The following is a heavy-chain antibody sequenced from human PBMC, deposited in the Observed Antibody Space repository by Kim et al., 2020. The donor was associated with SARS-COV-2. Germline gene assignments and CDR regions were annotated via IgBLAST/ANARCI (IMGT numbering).Heavy chain of an antibody. V-gene: IGHV3-7*03. J-gene: IGHJ4*02. CDR2: INQDGSEK. CDR3: ARGGSYPGY. CDR1: GFTFSDNW. Sequence: GGSLRLSCAASGFTFSDNWMSWVRQAPGKGLEWVASINQDGSEKYSVDSVKGRFTISRDNAENSLYLQMNNLRAEDTAVYYCARGGSYPGYWGQGTLVTVSS. D-gene: IGHD2-2*03.